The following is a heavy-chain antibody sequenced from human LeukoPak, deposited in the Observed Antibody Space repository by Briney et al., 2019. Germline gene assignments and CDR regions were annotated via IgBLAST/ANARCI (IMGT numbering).Heavy chain of an antibody. CDR2: IYHSGST. CDR1: GYFISSGYY. D-gene: IGHD2-2*01. Sequence: SETLSLTCTVSGYFISSGYYWGWIRQPPGKGLEWIGSIYHSGSTYSNPSLRSRVTISVDTSKNQFSLKLSSVTAADTAVYYCASQRYCTSTSCSPMFDPWGQGTLVTVSS. J-gene: IGHJ5*02. V-gene: IGHV4-38-2*02. CDR3: ASQRYCTSTSCSPMFDP.